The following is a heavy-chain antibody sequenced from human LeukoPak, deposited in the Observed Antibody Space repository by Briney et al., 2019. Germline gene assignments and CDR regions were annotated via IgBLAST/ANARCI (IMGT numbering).Heavy chain of an antibody. V-gene: IGHV4-34*01. CDR2: INHSGST. D-gene: IGHD5-18*01. J-gene: IGHJ3*02. CDR3: ARGQLWLPMRDAFDI. CDR1: GFTFTNNF. Sequence: GSLRLSCAASGFTFTNNFMSWVRQVPGKGLEWIGEINHSGSTNYNPSLKSRVTISVDTSKNQFSLKLSSVTAADTAVYYCARGQLWLPMRDAFDIWGQGTMVTVSS.